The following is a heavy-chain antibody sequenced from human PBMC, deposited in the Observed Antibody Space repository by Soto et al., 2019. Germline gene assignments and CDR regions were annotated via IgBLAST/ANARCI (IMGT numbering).Heavy chain of an antibody. CDR1: GGSISSGDYY. V-gene: IGHV4-30-4*01. CDR3: ARVGRIGLVPADY. Sequence: QVQLQESGPGLVKPSQTLSLTCTVSGGSISSGDYYWCWSRQPPGKVLEWVGYIYYSGSTYYNPSLKSRVTLSVDTSKNQFTLKLSSVTAADTAVYYCARVGRIGLVPADYWGEGSLVTVS. D-gene: IGHD2-2*01. CDR2: IYYSGST. J-gene: IGHJ4*02.